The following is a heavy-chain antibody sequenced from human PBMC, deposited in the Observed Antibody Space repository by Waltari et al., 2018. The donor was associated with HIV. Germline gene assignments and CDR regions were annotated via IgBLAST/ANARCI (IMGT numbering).Heavy chain of an antibody. V-gene: IGHV3-9*01. Sequence: EVQLVESGGDLVQPGGSLRLSCAASGFRFDDYAMHWVRQAPGKGLEWVSGSSWRSGNIAYADSVRGRFTISRDNAKNSLYLRMNSLRPDDTGFYYCARGPMYKWFDPWGQGTLVTVSS. CDR1: GFRFDDYA. J-gene: IGHJ5*02. D-gene: IGHD3-10*02. CDR2: SSWRSGNI. CDR3: ARGPMYKWFDP.